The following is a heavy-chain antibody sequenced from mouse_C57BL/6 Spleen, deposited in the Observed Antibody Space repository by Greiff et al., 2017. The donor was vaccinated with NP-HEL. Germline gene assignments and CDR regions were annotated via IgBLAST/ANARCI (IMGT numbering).Heavy chain of an antibody. J-gene: IGHJ4*01. CDR1: GFTFSDYG. CDR3: ARGEGLGAMDY. Sequence: EVKLMESGGGLVKPGGSLKLSCAASGFTFSDYGMHWVRQAPEKGLEWVAYISSGSSTIYYADTVKGRFTISRDNAKNTLFLQMTSLRSEDTAMYYCARGEGLGAMDYWGQGTSVTVSS. CDR2: ISSGSSTI. V-gene: IGHV5-17*01. D-gene: IGHD2-4*01.